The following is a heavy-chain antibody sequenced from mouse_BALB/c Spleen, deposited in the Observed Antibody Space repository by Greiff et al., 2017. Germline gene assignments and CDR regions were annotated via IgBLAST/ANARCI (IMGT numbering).Heavy chain of an antibody. V-gene: IGHV5-17*02. CDR3: ARKEYGNYVGAMDY. Sequence: EVKLMESGGGLVQPGGSRKLSCAASGFTFSSFGMHWVRQAPEKGLEWVAYISSGSSTIYYADTVKGRFTISRDNPKNTLFLQMTSLRSEDTAMYYCARKEYGNYVGAMDYWGQGTSVTVSS. CDR2: ISSGSSTI. D-gene: IGHD2-10*02. J-gene: IGHJ4*01. CDR1: GFTFSSFG.